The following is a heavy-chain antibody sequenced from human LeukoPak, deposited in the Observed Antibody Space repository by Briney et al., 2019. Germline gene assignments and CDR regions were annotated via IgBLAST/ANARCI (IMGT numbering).Heavy chain of an antibody. Sequence: PGGSLRLSCAASGFTFSGYWMHWVRQAPGKGLVWVSRINSDGYSITYADSVKGRFTISRDNAKNTLYLQMNSLIAEDTAVYFCGRAGYSSEFDSWGRGTLVTVSS. CDR2: INSDGYSI. V-gene: IGHV3-74*03. CDR3: GRAGYSSEFDS. CDR1: GFTFSGYW. D-gene: IGHD6-19*01. J-gene: IGHJ5*01.